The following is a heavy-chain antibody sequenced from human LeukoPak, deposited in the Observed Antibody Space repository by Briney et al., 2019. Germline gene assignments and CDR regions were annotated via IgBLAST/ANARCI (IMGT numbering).Heavy chain of an antibody. CDR2: IIPIFGTA. D-gene: IGHD3-22*01. CDR3: ARDRGGSCYYDSSGYYYPFDY. Sequence: SVKVSCKASGGTFSSYAISWVRQAPGQVLEWMGGIIPIFGTANYAQKFQGRVTITTDESTSTAYMELSSLRSEDTAVYYCARDRGGSCYYDSSGYYYPFDYWGQGTLVTVSS. CDR1: GGTFSSYA. V-gene: IGHV1-69*05. J-gene: IGHJ4*02.